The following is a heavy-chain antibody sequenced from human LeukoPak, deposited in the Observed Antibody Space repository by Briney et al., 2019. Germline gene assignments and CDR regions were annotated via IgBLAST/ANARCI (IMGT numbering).Heavy chain of an antibody. CDR1: GFTFSDYY. CDR2: ISSSGSTI. Sequence: GGSLRLSCAASGFTFSDYYMSWIRQAPGKGLEWVSYISSSGSTIYYADSVKGRFTISRDNAKNSLYLQINSLRAEDTAVYYCARDEWVLRYFASWPQFDYWGQGTLVTVSS. D-gene: IGHD3-9*01. CDR3: ARDEWVLRYFASWPQFDY. J-gene: IGHJ4*02. V-gene: IGHV3-11*01.